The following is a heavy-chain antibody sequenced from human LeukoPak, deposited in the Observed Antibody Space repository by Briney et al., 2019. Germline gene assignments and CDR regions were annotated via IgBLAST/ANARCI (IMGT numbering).Heavy chain of an antibody. CDR3: ARGHRMQFWFDRNWFDP. D-gene: IGHD5-18*01. J-gene: IGHJ5*02. CDR1: GDSISSSRSY. V-gene: IGHV4-39*07. CDR2: INHRGST. Sequence: SETLTLTCTVSGDSISSSRSYWGWNRQPPGKGLDWIVEINHRGSTNYNPSLKNRVTISVDTSKSRFSLNLTSVTAADTAVYYCARGHRMQFWFDRNWFDPWGQGTLITVSS.